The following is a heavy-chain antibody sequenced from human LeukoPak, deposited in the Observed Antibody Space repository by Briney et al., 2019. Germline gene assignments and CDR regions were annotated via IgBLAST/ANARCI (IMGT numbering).Heavy chain of an antibody. CDR1: ASSISSHS. J-gene: IGHJ4*02. D-gene: IGHD7-27*01. V-gene: IGHV4-59*11. CDR2: DSNNGNI. Sequence: ASETLSLTCTVTASSISSHSWGWIRQPPGKGLEWIGYDSNNGNINYNPALKSRVTISVDTSKRQSSLRLSSVTAADTAVYYCERDNWGSLDYWGQGILVTVSS. CDR3: ERDNWGSLDY.